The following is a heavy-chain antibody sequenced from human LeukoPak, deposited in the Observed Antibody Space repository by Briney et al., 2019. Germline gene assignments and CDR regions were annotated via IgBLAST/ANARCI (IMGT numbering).Heavy chain of an antibody. Sequence: GESLKISRKGSGYSFTSYWIGWGRQMPGKGLEWMGIIYPGDSDTRYSPSFQGQVTISADKSISTAYLQWSSLKASDTAMYYCARRNIVVVPAAILSDYYYYYYMDVWGKGTTVTVSS. J-gene: IGHJ6*03. CDR2: IYPGDSDT. D-gene: IGHD2-2*02. V-gene: IGHV5-51*01. CDR1: GYSFTSYW. CDR3: ARRNIVVVPAAILSDYYYYYYMDV.